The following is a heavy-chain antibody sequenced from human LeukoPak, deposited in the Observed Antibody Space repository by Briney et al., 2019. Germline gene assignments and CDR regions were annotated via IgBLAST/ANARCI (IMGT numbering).Heavy chain of an antibody. Sequence: SRTLSLTCAVSNFSLSTGYYWGWTRQPPGKGLEWIGSIYHSGSASHTPSLRGRVTVSVDTSKNQFSLRLTSVTAADTAVYYCARVLQKVEYWGQGTLVTVSS. V-gene: IGHV4-38-2*01. J-gene: IGHJ4*02. CDR3: ARVLQKVEY. CDR2: IYHSGSA. CDR1: NFSLSTGYY. D-gene: IGHD4-11*01.